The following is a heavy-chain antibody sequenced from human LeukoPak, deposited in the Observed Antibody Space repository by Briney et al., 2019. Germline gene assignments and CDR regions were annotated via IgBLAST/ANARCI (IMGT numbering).Heavy chain of an antibody. CDR3: ARETYYYDSSATFTGRYYYYGMDV. CDR1: GYTFTDYY. J-gene: IGHJ6*02. D-gene: IGHD3-22*01. V-gene: IGHV1-2*02. CDR2: INPNSGGT. Sequence: ASVKVSCKASGYTFTDYYMHWVRQAPGQGLEWMGWINPNSGGTTYAQKFQGRITLTRDTSISTAYMDLSSLRSDDTAVYYCARETYYYDSSATFTGRYYYYGMDVWGQGTTVTVSS.